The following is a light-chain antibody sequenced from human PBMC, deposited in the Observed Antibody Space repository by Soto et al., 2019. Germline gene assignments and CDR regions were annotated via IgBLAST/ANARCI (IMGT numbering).Light chain of an antibody. J-gene: IGKJ1*01. Sequence: EVVLTQSPATLSLSPGERATLSSRASQNVRTFLDWYHQKPCQAPRLLLYGASNRATGIPARFSGSGSVTDFTLTISTREPEDFAAYECQQQSHWPPWTFGHGNRVDI. CDR3: QQQSHWPPWT. CDR2: GAS. V-gene: IGKV3-11*01. CDR1: QNVRTF.